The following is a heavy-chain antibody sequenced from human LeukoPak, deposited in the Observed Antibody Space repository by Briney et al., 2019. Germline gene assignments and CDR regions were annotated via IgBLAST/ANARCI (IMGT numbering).Heavy chain of an antibody. V-gene: IGHV1-46*01. CDR2: INPSGGST. CDR3: AREGPYSDSSRSRFDY. CDR1: GYTFTSYY. D-gene: IGHD6-6*01. Sequence: EASVKVSCKASGYTFTSYYIHWVRQAPGQGLEWTGIINPSGGSTSYAQKFQGRVTMTRDTSTSTVYMELSSLRSEDTAVYYCAREGPYSDSSRSRFDYWGQGTLVTVSS. J-gene: IGHJ4*02.